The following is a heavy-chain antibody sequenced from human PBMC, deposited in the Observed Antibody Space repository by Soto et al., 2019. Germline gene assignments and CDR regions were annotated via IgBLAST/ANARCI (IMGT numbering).Heavy chain of an antibody. CDR3: ASGTGHLDV. CDR2: IYYSGST. CDR1: GGSISSSIYY. Sequence: PSETLSLTCPVAGGSISSSIYYWGWIRQPPGKALEWIGSIYYSGSTYYNPSLKSRVTISVDTSKNQFSLKLSSVTAADTAVYYCASGTGHLDVWGKGTTVTVSS. D-gene: IGHD3-9*01. J-gene: IGHJ6*04. V-gene: IGHV4-39*01.